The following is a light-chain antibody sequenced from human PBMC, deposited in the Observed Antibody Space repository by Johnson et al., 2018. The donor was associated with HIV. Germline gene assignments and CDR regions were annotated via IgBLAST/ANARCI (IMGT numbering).Light chain of an antibody. V-gene: IGLV1-51*01. CDR1: SSNNGNNY. CDR2: DND. J-gene: IGLJ1*01. Sequence: QSVLTQPPSVSAAPGQKVTISCSGSSSNNGNNYVSWYQQVPGTAPKLLIYDNDKRPSGIPDRFSPSMSGTSATLDITGLRTGDEGDYYCGAWDSSLGAHYVFGTGTRVTVL. CDR3: GAWDSSLGAHYV.